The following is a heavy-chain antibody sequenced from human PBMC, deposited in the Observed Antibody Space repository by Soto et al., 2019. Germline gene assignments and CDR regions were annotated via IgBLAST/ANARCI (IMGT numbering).Heavy chain of an antibody. CDR3: AYLPCSGGSCYWFSFSGMDV. D-gene: IGHD2-15*01. V-gene: IGHV2-5*02. CDR2: IYWDDDK. CDR1: GFSLSTSGVG. Sequence: QITLKESGPTLVKPTQTLTLTCTFSGFSLSTSGVGVAWIRQPPGKALEWLALIYWDDDKRYRPSLESRLTITKHTSKNQVVLTMTNMDPVDTATYYCAYLPCSGGSCYWFSFSGMDVWGQGTTVTVSS. J-gene: IGHJ6*02.